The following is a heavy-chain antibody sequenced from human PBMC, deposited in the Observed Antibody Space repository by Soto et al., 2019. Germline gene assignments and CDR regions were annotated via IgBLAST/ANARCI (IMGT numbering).Heavy chain of an antibody. CDR3: ASGRRDGYIA. CDR1: GFTFTTYG. CDR2: VSYDGHNK. V-gene: IGHV3-30*03. D-gene: IGHD5-12*01. Sequence: QLVESGGGVVQPGRSLRLSCAASGFTFTTYGMHWVRQAPGKGLEWVAVVSYDGHNKFYADSVKGRFSISRDNSNDTLYLQMNSLTTEDTAVYYCASGRRDGYIAWGQGTLVIVSS. J-gene: IGHJ5*02.